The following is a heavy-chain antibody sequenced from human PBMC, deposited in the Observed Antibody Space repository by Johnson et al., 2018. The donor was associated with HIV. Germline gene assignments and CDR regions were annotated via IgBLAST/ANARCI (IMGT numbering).Heavy chain of an antibody. Sequence: VQLVESGGGLVQPGGSLRLSCVATAFTVSSNYMSWVRQAPGKGLEWVSRIKSKTDGGTTDYAAPVTGRFSISREYSKNTLYLQMNSLKTEATAVYYCTTTSSSGYTNSYAFDVWGQGTMVTVSS. D-gene: IGHD6-6*01. CDR3: TTTSSSGYTNSYAFDV. J-gene: IGHJ3*01. CDR1: AFTVSSNY. CDR2: IKSKTDGGTT. V-gene: IGHV3-15*01.